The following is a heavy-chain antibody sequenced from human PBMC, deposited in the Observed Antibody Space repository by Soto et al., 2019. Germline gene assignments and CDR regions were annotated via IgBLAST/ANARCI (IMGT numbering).Heavy chain of an antibody. CDR1: GFNVNNKY. V-gene: IGHV3-53*04. D-gene: IGHD4-17*01. Sequence: EVQLAESGGGLVQPGGSLRLSCAASGFNVNNKYMSWVRQAPGKGLEWVSIIHSGGGTYYADSVKGRFTISRDNSKNTLFLQMNSLRAEDTAVYYCASDSRINYGRLFCSYWYFDLWGRGTLVTVSS. CDR2: IHSGGGT. J-gene: IGHJ2*01. CDR3: ASDSRINYGRLFCSYWYFDL.